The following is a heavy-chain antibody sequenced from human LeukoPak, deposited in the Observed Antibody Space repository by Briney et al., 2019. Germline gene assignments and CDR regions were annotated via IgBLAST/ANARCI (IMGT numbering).Heavy chain of an antibody. J-gene: IGHJ6*02. Sequence: GGSLRLSCAASGFTFDDYGMSWVRQAPGKGLEWVSGINWNGGSTGYANSVKGRFTISRDNAKNSLYLQMNSLRAEDTALYHCARNILTGYYYYYYGMDVWGQGTTVTVSS. D-gene: IGHD3-9*01. CDR1: GFTFDDYG. CDR3: ARNILTGYYYYYYGMDV. V-gene: IGHV3-20*01. CDR2: INWNGGST.